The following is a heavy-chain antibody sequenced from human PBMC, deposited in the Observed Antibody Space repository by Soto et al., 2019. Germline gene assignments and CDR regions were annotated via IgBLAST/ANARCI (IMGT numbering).Heavy chain of an antibody. CDR1: GDIFSGYS. Sequence: QVQLVQSGAEVKKPGSSVKVSCKTSGDIFSGYSISWVRQAPGQGLEWMGGIIPIFGTTNYAQSFHGRVTTTADKYTSTVYMELYSLKSEDTAVYYCARDLGSGYDPGDYWGQGTLVTVSS. V-gene: IGHV1-69*14. CDR2: IIPIFGTT. D-gene: IGHD5-12*01. CDR3: ARDLGSGYDPGDY. J-gene: IGHJ4*02.